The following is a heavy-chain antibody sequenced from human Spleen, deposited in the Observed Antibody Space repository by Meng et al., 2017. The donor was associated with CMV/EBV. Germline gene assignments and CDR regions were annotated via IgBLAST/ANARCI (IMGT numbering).Heavy chain of an antibody. CDR3: ARGLNSIVVVPAAISSDDRYFDL. D-gene: IGHD2-2*01. V-gene: IGHV4-34*01. Sequence: YSWGWIRQPPGKGLEWIGEISHSGSTNYNPSLKSRVTISVDTSKSQFSLKLSSVTAADTAVYYCARGLNSIVVVPAAISSDDRYFDLWGRGTLVTVSS. CDR1: YS. J-gene: IGHJ2*01. CDR2: ISHSGST.